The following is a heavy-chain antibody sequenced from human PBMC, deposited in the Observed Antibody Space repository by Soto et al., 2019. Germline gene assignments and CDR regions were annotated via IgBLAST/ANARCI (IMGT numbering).Heavy chain of an antibody. V-gene: IGHV4-61*01. CDR1: GGSFKSGSYY. Sequence: QVQLQESGPGLVKPSETLSLTCTVSGGSFKSGSYYWSWIRQPPGKGLEWIGYVYHTGRTSYNPSLRGRVTISMDTSKKQFSLDLGSVTAADTAVYFCARDFAYFDSWGQGTLVTVSS. D-gene: IGHD3-3*01. CDR2: VYHTGRT. J-gene: IGHJ4*02. CDR3: ARDFAYFDS.